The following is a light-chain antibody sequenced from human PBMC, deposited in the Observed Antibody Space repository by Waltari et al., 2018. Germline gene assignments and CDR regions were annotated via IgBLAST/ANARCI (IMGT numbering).Light chain of an antibody. CDR3: ASWDDSPSGHVV. V-gene: IGLV1-47*02. CDR2: TDA. CDR1: SSNIGRRS. J-gene: IGLJ2*01. Sequence: SVLPQPPSASGAPGQRVTISCSGSSSNIGRRSVYWYQQVPGKAPKLLIYTDAQRAAGVPDRVSASKSGTSASLAISGLRSEDEADYYCASWDDSPSGHVVFGGGTKLTVL.